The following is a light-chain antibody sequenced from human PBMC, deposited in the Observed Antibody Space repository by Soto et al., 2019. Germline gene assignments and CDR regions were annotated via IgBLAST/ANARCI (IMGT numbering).Light chain of an antibody. CDR2: DAS. J-gene: IGKJ3*01. Sequence: EIVLTQSPATLSLSPGERATLSCRASQSVSSNLAWYQQKPGQAPRLLISDASNRATGIPARFSGSGSGTDFTLTISSLEPEDFAVYYCQQRNNWPPVFTFGPGTKVDIK. V-gene: IGKV3-11*01. CDR1: QSVSSN. CDR3: QQRNNWPPVFT.